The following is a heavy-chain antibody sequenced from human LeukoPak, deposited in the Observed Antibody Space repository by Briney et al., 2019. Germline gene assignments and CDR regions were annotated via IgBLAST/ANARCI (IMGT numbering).Heavy chain of an antibody. CDR2: IGTAGDT. Sequence: GGSLSLSCAASGFTFSSYDMHWVRKATGKGLEWVSAIGTAGDTYYPGSVKGRFTISRENAKNSFYLQMNSLRAGDTAVYYCARAVLLWFGEPPAFDIWGQGTMVTVSS. D-gene: IGHD3-10*01. J-gene: IGHJ3*02. CDR1: GFTFSSYD. V-gene: IGHV3-13*01. CDR3: ARAVLLWFGEPPAFDI.